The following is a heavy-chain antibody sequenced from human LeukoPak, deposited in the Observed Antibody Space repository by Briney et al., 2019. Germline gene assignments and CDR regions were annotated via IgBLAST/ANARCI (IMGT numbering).Heavy chain of an antibody. V-gene: IGHV4-4*07. CDR3: ARGTVPNAFDI. CDR2: IYTSGST. CDR1: GGSISTYY. J-gene: IGHJ3*02. Sequence: PSETLSLTCTVSGGSISTYYWSWIRQPAGKGLEWIGRIYTSGSTNYNPSLKSRVTMSVDTSKNQFSLKLRSVTAADTAVYFCARGTVPNAFDIWGQGTMVTVS. D-gene: IGHD1/OR15-1a*01.